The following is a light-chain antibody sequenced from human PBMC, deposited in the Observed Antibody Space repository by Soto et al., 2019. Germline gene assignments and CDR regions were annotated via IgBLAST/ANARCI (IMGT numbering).Light chain of an antibody. Sequence: EIVLTQSPGTLSLSPGERATLSFRTSQTVSSTYFAWYQQRPGQAPRVXFYDASTRETGIPDRFSCSGAQRDCTRTISRLEPEDSEIYYCQQFGSSTITFGQGTRLEIK. J-gene: IGKJ5*01. V-gene: IGKV3-20*01. CDR3: QQFGSSTIT. CDR1: QTVSSTY. CDR2: DAS.